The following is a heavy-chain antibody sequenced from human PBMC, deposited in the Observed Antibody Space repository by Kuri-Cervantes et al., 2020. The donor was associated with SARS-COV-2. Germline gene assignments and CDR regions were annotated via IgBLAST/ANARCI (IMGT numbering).Heavy chain of an antibody. V-gene: IGHV4-31*03. CDR2: IFYSGTT. D-gene: IGHD1-1*01. Sequence: SETLSLTCTVSGGSINSGGYYWSWIRQHPEKGLEWIGYIFYSGTTYYNPSLKSRVTISLDTSETQFSLKMSSVTAADTAVYYCARFSLGNDSDYYYVMDVWGQGTTVTVSS. CDR3: ARFSLGNDSDYYYVMDV. J-gene: IGHJ6*02. CDR1: GGSINSGGYY.